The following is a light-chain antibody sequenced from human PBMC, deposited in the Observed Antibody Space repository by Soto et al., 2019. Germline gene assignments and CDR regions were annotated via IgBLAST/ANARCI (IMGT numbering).Light chain of an antibody. J-gene: IGKJ5*01. Sequence: EIVMTQSPLTLPVTPGEPASISCSSSQSVSGSYLAWYQQKPGQVPRLLIYGAFNRAGGIPDRFSGSGSGTDFTLTISRLEPEDFAVYYCQQYGSSPITFGQGTRLEIK. CDR2: GAF. V-gene: IGKV3-20*01. CDR1: QSVSGSY. CDR3: QQYGSSPIT.